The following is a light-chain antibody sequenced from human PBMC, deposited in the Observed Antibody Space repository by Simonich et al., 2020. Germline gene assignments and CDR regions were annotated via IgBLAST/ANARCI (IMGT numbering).Light chain of an antibody. CDR2: EVS. V-gene: IGKV2D-29*02. CDR3: MQSIQLPRT. CDR1: QSLLHSDGKTD. Sequence: DIVMTQTPLSLSVTPGQPASISCKSSQSLLHSDGKTDLYWYLQKPGQSPQLLIYEVSNRCAGVPDRFSGSGSGTDFTLKISRVEAEDVGVYYCMQSIQLPRTFGQGTKVEIK. J-gene: IGKJ1*01.